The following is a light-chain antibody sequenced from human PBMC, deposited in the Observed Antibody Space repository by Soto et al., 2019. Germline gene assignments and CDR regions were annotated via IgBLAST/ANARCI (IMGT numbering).Light chain of an antibody. CDR2: GAS. J-gene: IGKJ1*01. Sequence: DTVLTQSPATLSLSPGERATLSCRASQSISTYLNWFRQKPGQPPRPLISGASNRATGFPARISGSGSGTDFTLTISSLEPEDFAVYYCQQNSNWQGTFGQGTRVEI. V-gene: IGKV3-11*01. CDR3: QQNSNWQGT. CDR1: QSISTY.